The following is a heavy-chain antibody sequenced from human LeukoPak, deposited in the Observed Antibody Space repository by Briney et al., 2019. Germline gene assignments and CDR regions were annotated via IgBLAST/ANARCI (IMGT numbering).Heavy chain of an antibody. V-gene: IGHV3-43D*03. CDR2: ISWDGGST. Sequence: GGSLRLSCAASGFTFDDYAMHWVRQVPGKGLEWVSLISWDGGSTYYADSVKGRFTISRDNSKNSLYLQMNSLRAEDTALYYCAKEASFPLAGIDYWGQGTLVTVSS. D-gene: IGHD6-19*01. J-gene: IGHJ4*02. CDR1: GFTFDDYA. CDR3: AKEASFPLAGIDY.